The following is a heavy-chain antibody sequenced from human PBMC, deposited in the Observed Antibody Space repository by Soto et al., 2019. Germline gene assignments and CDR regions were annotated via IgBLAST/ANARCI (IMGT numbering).Heavy chain of an antibody. D-gene: IGHD6-19*01. CDR2: IYYSGSA. Sequence: SETLSLTCTVSGGSMRSGSYYWSWIRQHPGKGLEWIGYIYYSGSAYYNPSLQSRVTISVDTSMNQFSLKLTSVTAADTAVYYCALAVAGTWMDYWGRGTLVTVSS. CDR1: GGSMRSGSYY. CDR3: ALAVAGTWMDY. V-gene: IGHV4-31*03. J-gene: IGHJ4*02.